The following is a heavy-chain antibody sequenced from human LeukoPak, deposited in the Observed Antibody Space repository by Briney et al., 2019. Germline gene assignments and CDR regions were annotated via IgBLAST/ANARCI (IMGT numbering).Heavy chain of an antibody. Sequence: GRSLRLSCEASGFTFNTYTMNWVRQAPGKGLEWVSSINSISDYIYYADSVKGRFTISRDNAKNSLSLQMNNLRADDAAVYYCARVGYCSGDNCFFYYYGMDVWGQGTTVTVSS. J-gene: IGHJ6*02. CDR3: ARVGYCSGDNCFFYYYGMDV. V-gene: IGHV3-21*06. CDR1: GFTFNTYT. D-gene: IGHD2-15*01. CDR2: INSISDYI.